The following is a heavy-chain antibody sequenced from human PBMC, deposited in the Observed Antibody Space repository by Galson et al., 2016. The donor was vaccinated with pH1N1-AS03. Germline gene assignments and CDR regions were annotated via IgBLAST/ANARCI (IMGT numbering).Heavy chain of an antibody. V-gene: IGHV3-23*01. CDR1: GFTFSSYA. CDR3: AKLSLGYCAY. D-gene: IGHD2-15*01. J-gene: IGHJ4*02. CDR2: IAGGGVTT. Sequence: SLRLSCAASGFTFSSYAMSWVRQAPGKGLEWVSAIAGGGVTTYYADSVKGRFTISRDNSKNTLYLRINSLRAEDTAIYYCAKLSLGYCAYWGQGTLVTVSP.